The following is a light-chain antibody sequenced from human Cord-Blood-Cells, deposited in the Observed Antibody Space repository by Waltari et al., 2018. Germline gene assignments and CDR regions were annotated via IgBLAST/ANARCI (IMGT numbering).Light chain of an antibody. J-gene: IGLJ1*01. V-gene: IGLV2-14*01. CDR1: SSDGGGYNY. Sequence: QSALTQPASVSGSPGQSITISCTRTSSDGGGYNYVPWYQQHPGKAPKLMIDEVSNRPSGVSNRFSGSKSGNTASLTISGLQAEDEADYYCSSYTSSSTYVFGTGTKVTVL. CDR3: SSYTSSSTYV. CDR2: EVS.